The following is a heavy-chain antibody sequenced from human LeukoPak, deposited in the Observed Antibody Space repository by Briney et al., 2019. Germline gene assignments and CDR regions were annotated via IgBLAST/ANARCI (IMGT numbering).Heavy chain of an antibody. J-gene: IGHJ3*02. CDR1: GFTFSSYR. Sequence: GGSLRLSCAASGFTFSSYRMNWVRQAPGKGLEWVSSISSSSSYIYYADSVKGRFTISRDNAKNSLYLQMNSLRAEDTAVYYCARVSLYDSSGSDAFDIWGQGTMVTVSS. CDR2: ISSSSSYI. CDR3: ARVSLYDSSGSDAFDI. D-gene: IGHD3-22*01. V-gene: IGHV3-21*01.